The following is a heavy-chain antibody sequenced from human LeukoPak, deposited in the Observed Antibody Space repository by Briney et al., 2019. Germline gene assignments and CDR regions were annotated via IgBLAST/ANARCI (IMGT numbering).Heavy chain of an antibody. CDR3: ARFGVVPAKTSYYYYYYMDV. Sequence: SETLSLTYTVSGGSISSSSYYWGWIRQPPGKGLEWTGEINHSGSTNYNPSLKSRVTISVDTSKNQFSLKLSSVTAADTAVYYCARFGVVPAKTSYYYYYYMDVWGKGTTVTFSS. D-gene: IGHD2-2*01. V-gene: IGHV4-39*07. CDR2: INHSGST. CDR1: GGSISSSSYY. J-gene: IGHJ6*03.